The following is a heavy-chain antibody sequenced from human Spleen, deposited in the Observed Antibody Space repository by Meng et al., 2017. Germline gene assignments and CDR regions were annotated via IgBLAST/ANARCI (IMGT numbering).Heavy chain of an antibody. Sequence: VQLVESGGGLVKPGGSLRLSCAASGFTFSSYSMHWVRQAPGKGLECVAVVSPDGSNGYYADSVNGRFTISRDNSKNTYYLQMNSLRSEDTAVYYCATGGAYYFDYWGQGALVTVSS. CDR2: VSPDGSNG. J-gene: IGHJ4*02. V-gene: IGHV3-30*03. CDR3: ATGGAYYFDY. D-gene: IGHD4-17*01. CDR1: GFTFSSYS.